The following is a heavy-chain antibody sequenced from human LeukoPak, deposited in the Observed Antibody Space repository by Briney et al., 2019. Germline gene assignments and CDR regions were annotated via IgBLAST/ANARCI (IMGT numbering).Heavy chain of an antibody. D-gene: IGHD3-3*01. V-gene: IGHV4-31*03. CDR2: IYYSGST. CDR3: ASLRYYDFWSGYYKDH. Sequence: SQTLSLTCTVSGGSISSGGYYWSWIRQHPGKGLEWIGYIYYSGSTYYNPSLKSRVTISVDTSKNQFSLKLSSVTAADTAVYYCASLRYYDFWSGYYKDHWGQGTLVTVSS. CDR1: GGSISSGGYY. J-gene: IGHJ4*02.